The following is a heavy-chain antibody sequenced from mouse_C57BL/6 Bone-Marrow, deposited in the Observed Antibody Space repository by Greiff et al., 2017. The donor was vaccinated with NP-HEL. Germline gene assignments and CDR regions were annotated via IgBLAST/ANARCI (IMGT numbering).Heavy chain of an antibody. J-gene: IGHJ3*01. Sequence: QVQLQQPGAELVKPGASVKLSCKASGYTFTSYWMHWVKQRPGQGLEWIGMIHPNSGSTNYNEKFKSKATLTVDKSSSTAYMQLSSLTSEDSAVYYCARSMGAYGDDWFAYGGQGTLVTVSA. D-gene: IGHD2-13*01. CDR1: GYTFTSYW. CDR2: IHPNSGST. CDR3: ARSMGAYGDDWFAY. V-gene: IGHV1-64*01.